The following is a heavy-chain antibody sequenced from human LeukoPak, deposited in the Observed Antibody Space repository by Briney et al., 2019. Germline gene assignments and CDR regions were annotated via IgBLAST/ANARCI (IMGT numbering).Heavy chain of an antibody. Sequence: PSETLSLTCTVSGGSVSSYYWSWIRQPAGKGLEWIGRMYTCGGTNYNPTLKSRVTISLDTSKSQFSLKLSSVTAADTAVYFCARRNYGDNSAAFDIWGQGTLVTVSS. CDR2: MYTCGGT. J-gene: IGHJ3*02. CDR1: GGSVSSYY. CDR3: ARRNYGDNSAAFDI. D-gene: IGHD4-23*01. V-gene: IGHV4-4*07.